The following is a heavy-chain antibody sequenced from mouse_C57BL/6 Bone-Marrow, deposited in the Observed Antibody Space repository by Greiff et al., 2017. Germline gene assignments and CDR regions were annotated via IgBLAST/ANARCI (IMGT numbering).Heavy chain of an antibody. CDR3: TRSSYYSNPTSWYFDV. CDR2: ISSGGDYI. V-gene: IGHV5-9-1*02. Sequence: EVQLVESGEGLVKPGGSLKLSCAASGFTFSSYAMSWVRQTPEKRLEWVAYISSGGDYIYYADTVKGRFTISRDNARNTLYLQMSSLKSEDTAMYYCTRSSYYSNPTSWYFDVWGTGTTVTVSS. J-gene: IGHJ1*03. CDR1: GFTFSSYA. D-gene: IGHD2-5*01.